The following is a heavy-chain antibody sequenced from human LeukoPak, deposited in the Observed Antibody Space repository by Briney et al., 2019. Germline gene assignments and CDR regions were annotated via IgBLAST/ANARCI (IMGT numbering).Heavy chain of an antibody. CDR3: ARGTGAYYYL. Sequence: SETLSLTCTVSGGSISSSSYYWGWIRQPPGKGLEWIGSIYYSGSTHYNPYLKSRVTISIDTSKNQFSLKLSSVTAADTALYYCARGTGAYYYLWGQGTMVTVSS. V-gene: IGHV4-39*07. D-gene: IGHD3-22*01. CDR1: GGSISSSSYY. CDR2: IYYSGST. J-gene: IGHJ3*01.